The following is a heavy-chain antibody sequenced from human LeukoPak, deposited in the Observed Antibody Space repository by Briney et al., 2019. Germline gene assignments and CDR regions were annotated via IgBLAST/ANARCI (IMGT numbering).Heavy chain of an antibody. CDR3: ASRDGRNSIDY. CDR2: INHSGST. J-gene: IGHJ4*02. CDR1: GGSFSGYY. Sequence: ASETLSLTCAVYGGSFSGYYWSWIRQPPGKGLEWIGEINHSGSTNYNPSLKSRVTISVDTSKNQFSLKLSSVTAADTAVYYCASRDGRNSIDYWGQGTLVTLSS. V-gene: IGHV4-34*01. D-gene: IGHD5-24*01.